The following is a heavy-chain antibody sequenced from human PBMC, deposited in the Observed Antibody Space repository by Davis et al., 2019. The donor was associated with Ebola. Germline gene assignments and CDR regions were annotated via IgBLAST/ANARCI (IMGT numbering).Heavy chain of an antibody. D-gene: IGHD1-26*01. CDR2: IIPIFGTA. CDR1: GGTFSSYA. CDR3: ARDLYSGSYFDY. Sequence: SVKVSCKASGGTFSSYAISWVRQAPGQGLEWMGGIIPIFGTANYAQKFQGRVTITADESTSTAYMELSSLRSEDTAVYYCARDLYSGSYFDYWGQGTLVTVSS. V-gene: IGHV1-69*13. J-gene: IGHJ4*02.